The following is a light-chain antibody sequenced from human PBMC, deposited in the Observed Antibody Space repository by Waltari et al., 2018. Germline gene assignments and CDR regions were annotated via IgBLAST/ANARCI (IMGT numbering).Light chain of an antibody. CDR1: QSISSY. CDR3: QQGYDTAV. J-gene: IGKJ5*01. CDR2: AIS. Sequence: DIQMTQSPSSLSASVGDQVTITCRASQSISSYLNWYQQKPGKAPKLLIYAISNLQSGVPSRFGGSKAGTDFTLTSRSVQPENFAIYYCQQGYDTAVFGQGTRLELK. V-gene: IGKV1-39*01.